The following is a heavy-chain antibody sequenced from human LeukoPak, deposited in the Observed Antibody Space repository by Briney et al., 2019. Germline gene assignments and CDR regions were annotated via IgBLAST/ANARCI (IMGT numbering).Heavy chain of an antibody. D-gene: IGHD1-1*01. CDR3: ARVPDITARPCDT. CDR2: ISHTGLT. Sequence: SETLSLTCAVYGGSFSGYYWTLIRQTPWKGLEWIGEISHTGLTGSNPSLKSRVTIFVDSSKNQFSLRMTSVTAADTGVYYCARVPDITARPCDTWGPGTLVTVSS. CDR1: GGSFSGYY. V-gene: IGHV4-34*01. J-gene: IGHJ5*02.